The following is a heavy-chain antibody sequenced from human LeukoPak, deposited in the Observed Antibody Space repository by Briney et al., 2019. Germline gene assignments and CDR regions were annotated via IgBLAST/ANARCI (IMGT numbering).Heavy chain of an antibody. CDR1: GFTFSNAW. D-gene: IGHD3-22*01. Sequence: GGSLRLSCAASGFTFSNAWMSWVRQAPGKGLEWVGRIKSKTDGGTTDYAAPVKGRFTISRDDSKNTLYLQKNSLKTEDTAVYYCTTDQDYYDSSGPPYWGQGTLVTVSS. CDR2: IKSKTDGGTT. CDR3: TTDQDYYDSSGPPY. J-gene: IGHJ4*02. V-gene: IGHV3-15*01.